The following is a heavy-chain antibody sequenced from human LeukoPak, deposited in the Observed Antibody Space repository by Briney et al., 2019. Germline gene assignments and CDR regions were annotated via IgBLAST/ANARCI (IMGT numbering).Heavy chain of an antibody. J-gene: IGHJ2*01. Sequence: PGGSLRLSCAASGFTFSSYAMSWVRQAPGKGLEWVANIKQDGSEKYYVDSVKGRFTISRDNAKNSLYLQMNSLRAEDTAVYYCARDAAKRGVHNFYWYFDLWGRGTLVTVSS. CDR3: ARDAAKRGVHNFYWYFDL. V-gene: IGHV3-7*01. CDR2: IKQDGSEK. D-gene: IGHD1-1*01. CDR1: GFTFSSYA.